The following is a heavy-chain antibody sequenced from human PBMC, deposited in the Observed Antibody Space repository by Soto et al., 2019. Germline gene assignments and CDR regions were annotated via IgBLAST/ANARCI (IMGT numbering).Heavy chain of an antibody. Sequence: QVQLVQSGAEVKKPGASVKVSCKASGYTFTSYAISWVRQAPGQGLEWMGGIIPIFGTANYAQKFQGRVTITADESTSTAYMELSSLRSEDTAVYYCASLDCSSTSCYQNWFDPWGQGTLVTVSS. D-gene: IGHD2-2*01. CDR1: GYTFTSYA. J-gene: IGHJ5*02. CDR3: ASLDCSSTSCYQNWFDP. CDR2: IIPIFGTA. V-gene: IGHV1-69*13.